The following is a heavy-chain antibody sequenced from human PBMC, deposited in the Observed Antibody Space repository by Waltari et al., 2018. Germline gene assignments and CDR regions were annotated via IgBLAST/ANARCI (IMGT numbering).Heavy chain of an antibody. V-gene: IGHV1-3*04. J-gene: IGHJ4*02. CDR1: GYPFNDYG. Sequence: QVQLVQSGPAVTAPGASVQVSCKTFGYPFNDYGLPWVPQAPGQGLEWMGWIKTSTGNTKYSQKFQSRVTLNRDSSATTAYMDVSSLKSEDTAIDYCARGGETLNRLETHFDYWGQGTLVTVSS. CDR2: IKTSTGNT. D-gene: IGHD1-1*01. CDR3: ARGGETLNRLETHFDY.